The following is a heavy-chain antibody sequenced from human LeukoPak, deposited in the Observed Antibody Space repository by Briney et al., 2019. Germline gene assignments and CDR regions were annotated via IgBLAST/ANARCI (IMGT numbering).Heavy chain of an antibody. CDR1: GFTFSSYW. D-gene: IGHD5-24*01. Sequence: GGSLRLSCAASGFTFSSYWMSWVRQAPGKGLEWVANIKQDGSEKYYVDSVKGRFTISRDNAKNSLYLQMNSLRAEDTAVYYCARVQSSPNYYYCYGMDVWGQGTTVTVSS. V-gene: IGHV3-7*01. J-gene: IGHJ6*02. CDR2: IKQDGSEK. CDR3: ARVQSSPNYYYCYGMDV.